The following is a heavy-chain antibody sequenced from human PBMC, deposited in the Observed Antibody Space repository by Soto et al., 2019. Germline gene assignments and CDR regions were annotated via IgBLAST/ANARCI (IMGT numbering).Heavy chain of an antibody. CDR3: ARDPTVTTHYIDY. D-gene: IGHD4-4*01. Sequence: PGGSLRLSCAASGFTFSSYWMSWVRQAPGKGLEWVANIKQDGSEKYYVDSVKGRFTISRDNAKNSLYLQMNSLRAEDTAVYYCARDPTVTTHYIDYWGQGTLVTVSS. J-gene: IGHJ4*02. CDR1: GFTFSSYW. CDR2: IKQDGSEK. V-gene: IGHV3-7*01.